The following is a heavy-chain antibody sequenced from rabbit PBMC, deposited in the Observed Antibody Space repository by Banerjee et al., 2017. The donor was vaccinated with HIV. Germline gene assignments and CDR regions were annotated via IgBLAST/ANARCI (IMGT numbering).Heavy chain of an antibody. V-gene: IGHV1S45*01. CDR2: IFAGSSGNT. Sequence: QEQLVESGGDLVKPEGSLTLTCTASGLDFSSSDWICWVRQAQGKGLELIACIFAGSSGNTVYATWAKGRFSISRTSSTTVTLQMTSLTGADTASYFCARDLAAVTGWNFGLWGQGTLVTVS. J-gene: IGHJ4*01. CDR3: ARDLAAVTGWNFGL. D-gene: IGHD7-1*01. CDR1: GLDFSSSDW.